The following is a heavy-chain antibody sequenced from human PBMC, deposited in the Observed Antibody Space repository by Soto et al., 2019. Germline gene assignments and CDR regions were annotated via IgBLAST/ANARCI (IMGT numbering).Heavy chain of an antibody. Sequence: TLSLTCSVSGGSITNSYWSWVRQPAGKGLEWIGRIYSSGSTNYNPSLKSRVTMSVDTSKNQFSLKLTSVTAADTAIYYCAKDLGNSYFDYWGQGTLVTVSS. CDR1: GGSITNSY. J-gene: IGHJ4*02. CDR3: AKDLGNSYFDY. V-gene: IGHV4-4*07. CDR2: IYSSGST. D-gene: IGHD3-16*01.